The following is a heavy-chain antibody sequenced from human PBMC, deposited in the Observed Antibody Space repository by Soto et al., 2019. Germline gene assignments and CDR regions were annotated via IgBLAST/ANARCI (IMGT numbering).Heavy chain of an antibody. CDR1: GDSVSSNSAA. V-gene: IGHV6-1*01. D-gene: IGHD2-2*01. CDR3: ARDWTYVPNCSSTSCYGNWFDP. Sequence: SQTLSLTCAISGDSVSSNSAAWNWIRQSPSRGLEWLGRTYYRSKWYNDYAVSAKSRITINPDTSKNQFSLQLNSVTPEDTAVYYCARDWTYVPNCSSTSCYGNWFDPWGQGTLVTVSS. J-gene: IGHJ5*02. CDR2: TYYRSKWYN.